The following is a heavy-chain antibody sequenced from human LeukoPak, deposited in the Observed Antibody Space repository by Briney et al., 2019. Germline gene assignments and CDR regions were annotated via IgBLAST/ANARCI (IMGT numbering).Heavy chain of an antibody. V-gene: IGHV6-1*01. D-gene: IGHD6-19*01. CDR3: TGAILVKSTSGWYWNHFDY. CDR1: GDSVSTNDAA. Sequence: SQTLSLTCAISGDSVSTNDAAWNWIRQSPSRGLEWLGRTYYRSNWYNDYAVSVKSRVTFNADTSKNQFPLQLNSVTPEDTAVYYCTGAILVKSTSGWYWNHFDYWGQGTLVTVSS. J-gene: IGHJ4*02. CDR2: TYYRSNWYN.